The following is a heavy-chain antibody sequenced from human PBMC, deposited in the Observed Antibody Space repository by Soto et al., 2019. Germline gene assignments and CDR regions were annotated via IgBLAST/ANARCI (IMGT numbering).Heavy chain of an antibody. Sequence: GGSLRLSCAASGFTFSSYAMSWVRQAPGKGLEWVSAISGSGGSTYYADSVKGRFTISRDNSKNTLYLQMNSLRAEDTAVYYCAKESKGVKGYYDILTGSDYFDYWGQGTLVTVSS. CDR3: AKESKGVKGYYDILTGSDYFDY. CDR1: GFTFSSYA. J-gene: IGHJ4*02. V-gene: IGHV3-23*01. CDR2: ISGSGGST. D-gene: IGHD3-9*01.